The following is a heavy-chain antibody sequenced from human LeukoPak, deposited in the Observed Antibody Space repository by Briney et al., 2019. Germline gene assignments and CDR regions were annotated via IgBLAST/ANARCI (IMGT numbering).Heavy chain of an antibody. Sequence: ASVKVSCKASGYTFTSYGISWVRQAPGQGLEWMGWISAYNGNTNYAQKLQGRVTMTEDTSTDTAYMELSSLRSEDTAVYYCARVASRNAFDIWGQGTMVTVSS. V-gene: IGHV1-18*01. D-gene: IGHD2-2*01. CDR2: ISAYNGNT. CDR3: ARVASRNAFDI. J-gene: IGHJ3*02. CDR1: GYTFTSYG.